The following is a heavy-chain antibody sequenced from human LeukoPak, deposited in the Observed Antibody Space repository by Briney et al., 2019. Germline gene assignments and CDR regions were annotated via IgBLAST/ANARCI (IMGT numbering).Heavy chain of an antibody. Sequence: QSGGSLRLSCAASGITVTSDYMSWVRQAPGKGLEWVSVIYSGDNTYYADSVKGRFTISRDNSKNMVYLQMNSLRAEETAVYYCARGAITAARPLDYWGQGTLVSVSS. V-gene: IGHV3-53*01. CDR2: IYSGDNT. J-gene: IGHJ4*02. CDR1: GITVTSDY. D-gene: IGHD6-6*01. CDR3: ARGAITAARPLDY.